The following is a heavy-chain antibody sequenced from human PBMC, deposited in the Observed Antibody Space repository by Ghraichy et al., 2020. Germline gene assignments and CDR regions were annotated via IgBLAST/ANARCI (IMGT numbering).Heavy chain of an antibody. Sequence: ASVKVSCKASGYTFISYGISWVRQAPGQGLDWMGWISAYNGNTDYAQKLPGRVTMTTDSSPSTAYMELRSLRSDDTAVYYCARDKSGSWAFDVWGQGTMVTVSS. J-gene: IGHJ3*01. D-gene: IGHD3-10*01. CDR2: ISAYNGNT. CDR1: GYTFISYG. CDR3: ARDKSGSWAFDV. V-gene: IGHV1-18*01.